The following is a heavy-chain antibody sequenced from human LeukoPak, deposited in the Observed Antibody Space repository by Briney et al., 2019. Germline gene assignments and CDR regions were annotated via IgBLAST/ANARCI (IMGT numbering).Heavy chain of an antibody. V-gene: IGHV1-24*01. J-gene: IGHJ4*01. CDR2: YDPEKDET. D-gene: IGHD3-3*01. CDR3: TTNLISLFGVGY. CDR1: GLSFIELS. Sequence: ASVKVSCKVSGLSFIELSFHWVRQAPGKGLKWMGGYDPEKDETVYAQKFQGRVTMTEDTSTDTVYMQLSSLRSEDTAIYYCTTNLISLFGVGYWGHGTLVTVSS.